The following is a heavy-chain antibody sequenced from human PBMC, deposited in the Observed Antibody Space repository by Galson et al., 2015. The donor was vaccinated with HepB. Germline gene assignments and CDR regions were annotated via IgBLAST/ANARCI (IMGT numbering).Heavy chain of an antibody. V-gene: IGHV1-2*05. CDR1: GYTFTGYY. CDR2: INSNSGGT. J-gene: IGHJ4*02. Sequence: SVKVSCKASGYTFTGYYMHWVRQAPGQGLEWMGLINSNSGGTKYAQKFQGRVTMTRDTSISTAYMELSRLRSDDTVVYYCARGPSDSRDYYYLDSWGQGTLVTVSS. CDR3: ARGPSDSRDYYYLDS. D-gene: IGHD3-22*01.